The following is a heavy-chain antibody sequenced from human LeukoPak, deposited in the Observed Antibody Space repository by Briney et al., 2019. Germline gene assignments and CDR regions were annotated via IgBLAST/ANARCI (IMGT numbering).Heavy chain of an antibody. Sequence: ASVKVSCKASGGTFSSYAISWVRQAPGQRLEWMGWINAGNGNTKYSQKFQGRVTITRDTSASTAYMELSSLRSEDTAVYYCARDGDLWQWLVPSYWGQGTLVTVSS. CDR1: GGTFSSYA. J-gene: IGHJ4*02. D-gene: IGHD6-19*01. V-gene: IGHV1-3*01. CDR3: ARDGDLWQWLVPSY. CDR2: INAGNGNT.